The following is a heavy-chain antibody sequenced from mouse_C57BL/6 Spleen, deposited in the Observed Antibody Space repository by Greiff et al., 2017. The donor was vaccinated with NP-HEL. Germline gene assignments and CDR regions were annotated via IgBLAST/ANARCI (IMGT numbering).Heavy chain of an antibody. V-gene: IGHV1-81*01. CDR2: IYPRSGNT. J-gene: IGHJ3*01. CDR3: EGTGREIFAY. CDR1: GYTFTSYG. D-gene: IGHD4-1*01. Sequence: QVQLQQSGAELARPGASVKLSCKASGYTFTSYGISWVKQRTGQGLEWIGEIYPRSGNTYYNEKFKGKATLTADKSSSTAYMELRSLTSEDSAVYFCEGTGREIFAYWGQGTLVTVSA.